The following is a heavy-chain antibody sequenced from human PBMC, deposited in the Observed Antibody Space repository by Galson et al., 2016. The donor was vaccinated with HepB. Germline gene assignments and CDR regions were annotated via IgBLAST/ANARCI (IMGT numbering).Heavy chain of an antibody. V-gene: IGHV3-30*03. CDR1: GFSFSNSG. D-gene: IGHD3-22*01. J-gene: IGHJ3*02. Sequence: SLRLSCAASGFSFSNSGMSWVRQAPGRGLGWVAFISKDGSNKYYADSVKGRFTISRDNSKNTLYLQMNSLRAEDTSIYYCARDPAPSLVPRIVAKDGFDIWGQGTMVTVSS. CDR2: ISKDGSNK. CDR3: ARDPAPSLVPRIVAKDGFDI.